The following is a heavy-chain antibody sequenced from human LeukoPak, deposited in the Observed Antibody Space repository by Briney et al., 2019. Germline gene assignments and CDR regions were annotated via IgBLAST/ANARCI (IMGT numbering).Heavy chain of an antibody. V-gene: IGHV3-48*04. CDR1: GFTFSSYS. J-gene: IGHJ3*02. Sequence: GGSLRLSCAASGFTFSSYSMNWVRQAPGKGLEWVSYISSSSSTIYYADSVKGRFTISRDNAKNSLYLQMNSLRAEDTAVYYCARPNIWSGSNDAFDIWGQGTMVTVSS. CDR3: ARPNIWSGSNDAFDI. CDR2: ISSSSSTI. D-gene: IGHD3-3*01.